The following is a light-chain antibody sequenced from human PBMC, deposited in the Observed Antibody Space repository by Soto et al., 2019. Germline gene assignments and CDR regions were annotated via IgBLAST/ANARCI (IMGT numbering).Light chain of an antibody. CDR3: QQYNSFPT. Sequence: DIQMTQSPSTLSASVADRVTSTYRASQSISSWLAWYQQKPGKAPKLLIYKASSLESGVPSRFSGSGSGTEFTLTISSLQPDDLATYYCQQYNSFPTFGQGTKVEIK. V-gene: IGKV1-5*03. CDR2: KAS. J-gene: IGKJ1*01. CDR1: QSISSW.